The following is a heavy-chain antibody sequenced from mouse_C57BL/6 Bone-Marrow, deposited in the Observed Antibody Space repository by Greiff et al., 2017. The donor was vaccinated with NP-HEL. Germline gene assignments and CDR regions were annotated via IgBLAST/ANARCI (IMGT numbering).Heavy chain of an antibody. CDR3: ARPITTVVAPRLPDY. V-gene: IGHV1-50*01. D-gene: IGHD1-1*01. CDR1: GYTFTSYW. Sequence: QVQLQQPGAELVKPGASVKLSCKASGYTFTSYWMQWVKQRPGQGLEWIGEIDPSDSYTNYNQKFKGKATLTVDTSSSTAYMQLSSLTSEDSAVYDCARPITTVVAPRLPDYWGQGTTLTVSS. J-gene: IGHJ2*01. CDR2: IDPSDSYT.